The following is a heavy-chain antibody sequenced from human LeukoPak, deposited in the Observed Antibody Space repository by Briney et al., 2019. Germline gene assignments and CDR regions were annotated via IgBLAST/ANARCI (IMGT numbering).Heavy chain of an antibody. CDR3: ARETKGELRAFDI. CDR1: GFTVSSNY. CDR2: IYSGGST. D-gene: IGHD1-26*01. J-gene: IGHJ3*02. V-gene: IGHV3-66*01. Sequence: QAGGSLRLSCAAPGFTVSSNYMSWVRQAPGKGLEWVSVIYSGGSTYYADSVKGRFTISRDNSKNTLYLQMNSLRAEDTAVYYCARETKGELRAFDIWGQGTMVTVSS.